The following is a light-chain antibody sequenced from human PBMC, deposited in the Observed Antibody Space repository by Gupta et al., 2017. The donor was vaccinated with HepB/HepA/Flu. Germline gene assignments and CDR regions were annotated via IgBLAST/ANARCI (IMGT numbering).Light chain of an antibody. Sequence: SALTQPASVSGSPGQSITISCTGTSSDVGAYNYVSWYPQHPAKAPNLIIYDVGDRSAGVAHRFSGSKSGNTASLTISGLEAEDAADYYGSSDTSASTGIFGTGTKCTVL. CDR3: SSDTSASTGI. CDR1: SSDVGAYNY. V-gene: IGLV2-14*03. J-gene: IGLJ1*01. CDR2: DVG.